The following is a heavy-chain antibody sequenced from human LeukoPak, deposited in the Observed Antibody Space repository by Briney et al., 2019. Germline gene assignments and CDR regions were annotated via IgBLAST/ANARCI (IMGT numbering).Heavy chain of an antibody. CDR3: VKERFLEWLLAPTDYLDH. D-gene: IGHD3-3*01. Sequence: PGRTLRLSRSVSVFIFYNYAMHCGPDSPGKGVGDGLDISSNGRVTAHTESGRGRFTIHKHNSKNTLHCQMSGPLPQDTAVYYCVKERFLEWLLAPTDYLDHWGQGTLVTVSS. CDR2: ISSNGRVT. J-gene: IGHJ4*02. CDR1: VFIFYNYA. V-gene: IGHV3-64*05.